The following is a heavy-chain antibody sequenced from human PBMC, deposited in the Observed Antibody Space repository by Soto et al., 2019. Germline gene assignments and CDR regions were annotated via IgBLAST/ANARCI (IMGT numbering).Heavy chain of an antibody. V-gene: IGHV4-4*07. J-gene: IGHJ4*02. CDR3: VSSNRGVCYD. CDR2: IYTSGST. D-gene: IGHD2-21*02. CDR1: GGSISSYY. Sequence: SETLSLTCTVSGGSISSYYWSWIRQPAGKGLEWIGRIYTSGSTNYNPSLKSRVTMSVXXXXXXFXLXLXXXTAADTAVYYCVSSNRGVCYDWGQGTVVTVSS.